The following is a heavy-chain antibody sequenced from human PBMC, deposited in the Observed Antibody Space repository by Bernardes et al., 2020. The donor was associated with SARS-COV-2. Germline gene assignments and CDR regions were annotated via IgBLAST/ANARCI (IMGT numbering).Heavy chain of an antibody. CDR3: AREGPFAGYWSYDY. CDR1: GASVGSYH. Sequence: SETLSLTCAVSGASVGSYHWSWIRQSAGKGLEWIGRLQSGGDITVNPSLKSRLTMSVDRSRNHLFLKLNSVTAADTAVYYCAREGPFAGYWSYDYWGQGAHVTVSS. V-gene: IGHV4-4*07. CDR2: LQSGGDI. J-gene: IGHJ4*02. D-gene: IGHD2-8*02.